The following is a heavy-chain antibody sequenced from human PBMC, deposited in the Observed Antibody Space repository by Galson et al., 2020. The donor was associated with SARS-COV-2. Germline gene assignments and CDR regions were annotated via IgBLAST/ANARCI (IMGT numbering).Heavy chain of an antibody. V-gene: IGHV3-21*01. CDR2: ISISSSYI. CDR1: GFTFSSYS. J-gene: IGHJ4*02. Sequence: NSGGSLRLPCAAPGFTFSSYSMNWVRQAPGKGLEWVPSISISSSYIYYADSVKVRFTIPRDHAKNSQYLQMNSLRAVDTAVDYRFGRVWQHPSDYWGQGTLVTVTS. D-gene: IGHD3-10*01. CDR3: FGRVWQHPSDY.